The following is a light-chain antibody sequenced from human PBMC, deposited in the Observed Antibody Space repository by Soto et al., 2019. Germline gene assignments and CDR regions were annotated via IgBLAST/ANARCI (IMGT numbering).Light chain of an antibody. CDR2: ANR. V-gene: IGLV1-40*01. J-gene: IGLJ2*01. CDR1: SSNIGAGYD. Sequence: QPVLTQPPSVSGAPGQRVTISCTGSSSNIGAGYDINWYQQLPGTAPKLLIYANRNRPSGVPDRFSGSKSGTSASLAITGLQAEDEADYYCQSYDSSLSGAVFGGGTKVTVL. CDR3: QSYDSSLSGAV.